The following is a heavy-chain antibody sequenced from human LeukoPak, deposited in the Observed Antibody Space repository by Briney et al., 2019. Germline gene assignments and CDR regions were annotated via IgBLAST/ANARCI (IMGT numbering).Heavy chain of an antibody. Sequence: SETLSLTCTVSGGSTSSYNWSWIRQPPRKRLEWIGYIYSSGSTNYNPSLKSRVAISVDTSKNQFSLKLSSVTAADSAVYYCARGIAVAGIWGQGTLVTVSS. D-gene: IGHD6-19*01. V-gene: IGHV4-59*01. J-gene: IGHJ4*02. CDR3: ARGIAVAGI. CDR1: GGSTSSYN. CDR2: IYSSGST.